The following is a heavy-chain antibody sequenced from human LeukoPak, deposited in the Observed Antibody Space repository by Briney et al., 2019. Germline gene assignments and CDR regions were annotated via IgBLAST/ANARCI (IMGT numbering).Heavy chain of an antibody. D-gene: IGHD3-3*01. Sequence: GGSLRLSCGASGFTFSSYSMNWVRQAPGKGLEWVSYISSSSSTIYYADSVKGRFTISRDNAKNSLYLQMNSLRAEDTAVYYCARGHVLRFLEWPYMDVWGKGTTVTVSS. CDR3: ARGHVLRFLEWPYMDV. V-gene: IGHV3-48*04. CDR1: GFTFSSYS. CDR2: ISSSSSTI. J-gene: IGHJ6*03.